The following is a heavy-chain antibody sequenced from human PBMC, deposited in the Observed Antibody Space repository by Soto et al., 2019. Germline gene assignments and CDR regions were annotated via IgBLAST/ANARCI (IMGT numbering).Heavy chain of an antibody. CDR2: IGASGGDT. V-gene: IGHV3-23*01. J-gene: IGHJ4*02. Sequence: PGGSLRVSCAGSGCTFSRYAMGWVRHAPGKGLKWVSTIGASGGDTYYADSVKGRFTISRGNSKNTLYVQMNSLRAEDSAVYYFAIFGHSGNSLLYYCDHWGQVPMAT. CDR1: GCTFSRYA. D-gene: IGHD1-26*01. CDR3: AIFGHSGNSLLYYCDH.